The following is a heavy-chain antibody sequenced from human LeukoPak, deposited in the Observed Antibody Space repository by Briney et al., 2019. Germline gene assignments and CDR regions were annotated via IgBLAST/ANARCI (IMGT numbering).Heavy chain of an antibody. CDR1: GGSFSGYY. V-gene: IGHV3-23*01. Sequence: PSETLSLTCAVYGGSFSGYYWSWVRQAPGKGLEWVSGISGSGGNTYYADSVKGRFTISRDNSKNTLYLQMNSLRAEDTAVYYCARDWGYSSGWYYGDYWGQGTLVTVSS. CDR2: ISGSGGNT. J-gene: IGHJ4*02. CDR3: ARDWGYSSGWYYGDY. D-gene: IGHD6-19*01.